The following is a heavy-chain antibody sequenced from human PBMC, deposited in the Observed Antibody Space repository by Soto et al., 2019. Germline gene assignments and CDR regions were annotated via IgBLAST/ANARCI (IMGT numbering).Heavy chain of an antibody. CDR2: IKSKTDGGTT. D-gene: IGHD3-22*01. CDR3: TTDSYSTIIIVRFDY. CDR1: GFTFSNAW. J-gene: IGHJ4*01. V-gene: IGHV3-15*07. Sequence: GGSLRLSCAASGFTFSNAWINWVRQAPEKGLEWVGRIKSKTDGGTTDYAEPVKGRFAISRDDSNNMVYLQMNSLKIEDTAVYYCTTDSYSTIIIVRFDYRGHGTLVTVSS.